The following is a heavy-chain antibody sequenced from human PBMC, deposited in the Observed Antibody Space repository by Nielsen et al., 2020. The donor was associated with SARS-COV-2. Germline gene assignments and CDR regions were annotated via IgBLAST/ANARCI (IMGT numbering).Heavy chain of an antibody. Sequence: VRQMPGKGLEWMGIIYPGDSDTRYSPSFQGQVTISADKSISTAYLQWSSLKASDTAMYYCARPPLHYYDSSGYNDAFDIWGQGTMVTVS. CDR3: ARPPLHYYDSSGYNDAFDI. CDR2: IYPGDSDT. V-gene: IGHV5-51*01. J-gene: IGHJ3*02. D-gene: IGHD3-22*01.